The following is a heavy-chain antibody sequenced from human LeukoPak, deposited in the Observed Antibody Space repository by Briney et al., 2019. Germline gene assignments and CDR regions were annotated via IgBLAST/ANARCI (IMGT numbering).Heavy chain of an antibody. V-gene: IGHV3-13*01. CDR1: GFTFKSYD. CDR2: IGTAGDT. J-gene: IGHJ4*02. Sequence: GGSLRLSGAASGFTFKSYDMHWVRQVAGRGLEWVSGIGTAGDTYYQGSVKGRFTISRENAKNTLYLQMNNLRAGDTALYYCARGGRGRSWYEKWGQGTLVAVSS. D-gene: IGHD6-13*01. CDR3: ARGGRGRSWYEK.